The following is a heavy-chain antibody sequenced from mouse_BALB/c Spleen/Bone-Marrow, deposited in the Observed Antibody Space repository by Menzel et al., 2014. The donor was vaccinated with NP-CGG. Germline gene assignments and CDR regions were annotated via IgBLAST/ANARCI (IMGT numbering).Heavy chain of an antibody. CDR2: ISSSGSYT. D-gene: IGHD2-4*01. J-gene: IGHJ1*01. CDR1: GFTFSTYA. Sequence: EVKLVESGGGLAKPGGSLQLSCAASGFTFSTYAMSWVRQTPEKRLEWVATISSSGSYTYYPDSVKGRFTISIDNAKNTLYLQMSSLRSEDTAMFYCSRLRMITTYFDVWGAGTTVTVSS. CDR3: SRLRMITTYFDV. V-gene: IGHV5-9-3*01.